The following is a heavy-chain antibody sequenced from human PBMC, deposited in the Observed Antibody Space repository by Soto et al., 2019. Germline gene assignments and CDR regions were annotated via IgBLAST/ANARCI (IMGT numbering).Heavy chain of an antibody. V-gene: IGHV1-18*01. CDR2: ISAYNGNT. D-gene: IGHD3-22*01. J-gene: IGHJ6*02. CDR3: ARGYYYDSSGYYPDTYGMDV. Sequence: GASVKVSCKASGYTFTSYGISWVRQAPGQGLEWMGWISAYNGNTNYAQKLQGRVTMTTDTSTSTAYMELRSLRSDDTAVYYCARGYYYDSSGYYPDTYGMDVWGQGTTVTVSS. CDR1: GYTFTSYG.